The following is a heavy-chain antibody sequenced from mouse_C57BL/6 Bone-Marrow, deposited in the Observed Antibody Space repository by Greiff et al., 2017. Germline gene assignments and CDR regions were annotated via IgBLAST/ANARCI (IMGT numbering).Heavy chain of an antibody. CDR1: GYTFTSYW. V-gene: IGHV1-74*01. Sequence: QVQLQQPGAELVKPGASVKVSCKASGYTFTSYWMHWVKQRPGQGLEGIGRIHPSDSDTNYNQKFRGKATLTVDKSPRTAYMPLSSLTSEDSAVYYCAYWAMDYWGQGTSVTVSS. CDR3: AYWAMDY. J-gene: IGHJ4*01. CDR2: IHPSDSDT. D-gene: IGHD4-1*01.